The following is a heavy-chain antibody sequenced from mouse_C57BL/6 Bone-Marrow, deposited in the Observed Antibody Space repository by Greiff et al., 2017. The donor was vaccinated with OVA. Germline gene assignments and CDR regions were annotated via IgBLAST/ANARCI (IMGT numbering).Heavy chain of an antibody. CDR3: ARDYYGSSYYWYFDV. V-gene: IGHV5-15*01. CDR1: GFTFSDYG. J-gene: IGHJ1*03. CDR2: ISNLAYSI. D-gene: IGHD1-1*01. Sequence: EVKLVESGGGLVQPGGSLKLSCAASGFTFSDYGMAWVRQAPRKGPEWVAFISNLAYSIYYADTVTGRFTISRENAKNTLYLEMSSLRSEDTAMYYCARDYYGSSYYWYFDVWGTGTTVTVSS.